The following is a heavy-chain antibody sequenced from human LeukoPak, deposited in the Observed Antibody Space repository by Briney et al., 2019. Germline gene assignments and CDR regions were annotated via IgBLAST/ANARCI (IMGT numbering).Heavy chain of an antibody. CDR3: SRPAYSSSLSSHFDP. V-gene: IGHV5-51*01. CDR1: GYSFSTYW. J-gene: IGHJ5*02. D-gene: IGHD6-13*01. Sequence: GESLKISCEGSGYSFSTYWIAWVRQMPGKGLEWMGSIYPRDSEIRYSPSFQGQVTISADNSISTAYLQWSSLKASDTAMYYCSRPAYSSSLSSHFDPRGQGTLVTVSS. CDR2: IYPRDSEI.